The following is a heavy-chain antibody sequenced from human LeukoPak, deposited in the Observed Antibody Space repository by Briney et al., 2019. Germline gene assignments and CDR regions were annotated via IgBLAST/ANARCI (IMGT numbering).Heavy chain of an antibody. D-gene: IGHD2-21*02. J-gene: IGHJ4*02. Sequence: GGSLRLSCAASGFTFSSYSMNWARQAPGKGLEWVSSISSSSSYIYYADSVKGRFTISRDNAKNSLYLQMNSLRAEDTAVYYCASHVSVVTAPVPYWGQGTLVTVSS. CDR1: GFTFSSYS. V-gene: IGHV3-21*01. CDR3: ASHVSVVTAPVPY. CDR2: ISSSSSYI.